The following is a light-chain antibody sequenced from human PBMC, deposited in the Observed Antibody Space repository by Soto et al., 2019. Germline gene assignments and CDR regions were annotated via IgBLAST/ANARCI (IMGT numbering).Light chain of an antibody. J-gene: IGKJ1*01. CDR2: DAS. CDR3: QQRSHWPT. CDR1: QSVSSH. V-gene: IGKV3-11*01. Sequence: EIVLTQSQATLSLSPGESTTLXCWASQSVSSHLAWYQQKPGQSPRLLIYDASNRATGIPARFSGSGSGTDFTLTISSLEPEDFAFYFCQQRSHWPTFGQGTKVDI.